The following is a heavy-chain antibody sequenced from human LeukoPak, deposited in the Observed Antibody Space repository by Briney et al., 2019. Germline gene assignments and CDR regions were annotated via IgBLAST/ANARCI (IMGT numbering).Heavy chain of an antibody. Sequence: PSETLSLTCTVSGGSISSYYWSWIRQPPGKGLEWNGYVYYSGSTNYNPSLKSRVTISVDTSKNQFSLKLSSVTAADTAVYYCARSVVGWYFDLWGRGTLVTVSS. V-gene: IGHV4-59*01. CDR3: ARSVVGWYFDL. CDR2: VYYSGST. CDR1: GGSISSYY. J-gene: IGHJ2*01. D-gene: IGHD5/OR15-5a*01.